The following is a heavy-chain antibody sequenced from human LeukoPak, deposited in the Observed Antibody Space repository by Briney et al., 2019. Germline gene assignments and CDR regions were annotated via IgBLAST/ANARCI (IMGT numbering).Heavy chain of an antibody. CDR1: SGSVSSSDYY. D-gene: IGHD3-16*01. V-gene: IGHV4-39*01. Sequence: SETLSLTCTVSSGSVSSSDYYWGWIRQPPGKGLEWIGSIYYSGSTYYNPSLKSRVTISVDTSKNQFSLKLSSVTAADTAMYYCARHLGPWGQGTLVTVSS. CDR3: ARHLGP. J-gene: IGHJ5*02. CDR2: IYYSGST.